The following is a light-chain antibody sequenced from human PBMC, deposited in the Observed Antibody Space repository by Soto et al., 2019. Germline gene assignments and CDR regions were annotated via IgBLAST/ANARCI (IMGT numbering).Light chain of an antibody. V-gene: IGKV3-15*01. Sequence: EIVMTQSPAPLSVSPGERVTLHCRASLSVTSNLAWYQHKPGQSPRLLIYRASARATGVPDRFSGSGSGTEFTLTISSLQSEDFAVYYCQQYNNWPPITFGQGTRLEIK. CDR1: LSVTSN. J-gene: IGKJ5*01. CDR3: QQYNNWPPIT. CDR2: RAS.